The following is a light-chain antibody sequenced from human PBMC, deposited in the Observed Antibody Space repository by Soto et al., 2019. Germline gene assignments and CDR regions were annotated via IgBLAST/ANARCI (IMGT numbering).Light chain of an antibody. CDR2: GVS. J-gene: IGKJ2*01. CDR3: QQYESIPFT. V-gene: IGKV3-20*01. Sequence: IVLTQSPVTLSSPPGERATLSCRASQSFTYTYLAWYQQKPGRSPRLLVYGVSARAAGISDRFSGSGSGTDFTLTINRLEPEDSAIYYCQQYESIPFTFGQGTKLEIK. CDR1: QSFTYTY.